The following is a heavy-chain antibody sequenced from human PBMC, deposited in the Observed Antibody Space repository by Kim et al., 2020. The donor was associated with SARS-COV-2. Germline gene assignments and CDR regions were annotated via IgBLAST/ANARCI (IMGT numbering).Heavy chain of an antibody. V-gene: IGHV4-34*01. D-gene: IGHD6-13*01. J-gene: IGHJ5*02. Sequence: SRVTISVDTSKNQFSLKLSSVTAADTAVYYCASLNPGSSWQSWKNWFDPWGQGTLVTVSS. CDR3: ASLNPGSSWQSWKNWFDP.